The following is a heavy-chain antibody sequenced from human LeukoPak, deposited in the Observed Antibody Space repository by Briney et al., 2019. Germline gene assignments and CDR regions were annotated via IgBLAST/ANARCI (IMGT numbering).Heavy chain of an antibody. D-gene: IGHD3-10*01. CDR2: IYYSGST. J-gene: IGHJ6*02. CDR1: GGSISSSSYY. CDR3: ARDLLWFGAYGMDV. Sequence: PSETLSLTCTVSGGSISSSSYYWGWIRQPPGKGLEWIGSIYYSGSTYYNPSLKSRVTISVDTSKNQFSLKLSSVTAADTAVYYCARDLLWFGAYGMDVWGQGTTVTVSS. V-gene: IGHV4-39*07.